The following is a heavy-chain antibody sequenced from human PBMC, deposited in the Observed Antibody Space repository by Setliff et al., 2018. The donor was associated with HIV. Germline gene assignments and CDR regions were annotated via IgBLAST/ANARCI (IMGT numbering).Heavy chain of an antibody. D-gene: IGHD6-19*01. Sequence: TLSLTCTVSGGSISSGDKYWSWIRQPPGKGLEWLARIDWDDDKYYSTSLKTRLTISKDTSKNQVVLTMTNMDPLDTATYYCAHNHLAVAGSHYFDYWGQGTLVTVSS. V-gene: IGHV2-70*12. CDR1: GGSISSGDKY. CDR2: IDWDDDK. J-gene: IGHJ4*02. CDR3: AHNHLAVAGSHYFDY.